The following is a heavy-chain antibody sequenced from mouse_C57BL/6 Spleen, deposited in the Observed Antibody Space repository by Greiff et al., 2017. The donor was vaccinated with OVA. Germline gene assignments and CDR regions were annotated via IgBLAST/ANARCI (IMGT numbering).Heavy chain of an antibody. CDR1: GYTFTNYC. D-gene: IGHD4-1*01. Sequence: VQLQESGAELVRPGTSVRMSCKASGYTFTNYCVGWAKQSPGHGLEWIGDIYPGGGYTNYNEKFKGKATLTADKSSSTAYMQFSSLTSEDSAIYYCARGGTRYFDYWGQGTTLTAS. CDR3: ARGGTRYFDY. V-gene: IGHV1-63*01. J-gene: IGHJ2*01. CDR2: IYPGGGYT.